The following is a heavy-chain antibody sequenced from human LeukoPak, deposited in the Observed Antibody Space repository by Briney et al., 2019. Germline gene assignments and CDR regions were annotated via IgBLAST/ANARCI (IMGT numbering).Heavy chain of an antibody. V-gene: IGHV1-8*03. Sequence: ASVKVSCKASGYTFTGYYMHWVRQAPGQGLEWMGWMNPNSGNTGYAQKFQGRVTITRNTSISTAYMELSSLRSEDTAVYYCASLTDAFDIWGQGTMVTVSS. J-gene: IGHJ3*02. CDR3: ASLTDAFDI. CDR2: MNPNSGNT. CDR1: GYTFTGYY.